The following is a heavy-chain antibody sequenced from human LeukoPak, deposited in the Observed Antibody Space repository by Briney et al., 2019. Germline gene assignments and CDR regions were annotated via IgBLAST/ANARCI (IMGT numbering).Heavy chain of an antibody. J-gene: IGHJ4*02. V-gene: IGHV4-39*01. CDR1: GGSISSSSYY. D-gene: IGHD3-22*01. CDR3: ARHGGYYYDSSGYYTGFDY. CDR2: IYYSGST. Sequence: SETLSLTCTVSGGSISSSSYYWGWIRQPPGKGLEWIGSIYYSGSTYYNPSLKSRVTISVDTSKNQFSLKLSSVTAADTAVYYCARHGGYYYDSSGYYTGFDYWGQGTLVTVSS.